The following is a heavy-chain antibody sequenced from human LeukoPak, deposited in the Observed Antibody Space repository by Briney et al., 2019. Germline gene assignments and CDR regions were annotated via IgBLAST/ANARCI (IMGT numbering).Heavy chain of an antibody. D-gene: IGHD4-23*01. CDR2: ISGGGGNT. CDR1: GFTLSSYV. J-gene: IGHJ4*02. V-gene: IGHV3-23*01. Sequence: GGSLRLSCAASGFTLSSYVMTWVRQAPGKGLEWVATISGGGGNTDYADSVKGRFTISRDNSKNTLYLQMNSLRGEDTAVYYCARNRGLGGNSPLGHYFDYWGQGTLVTVSS. CDR3: ARNRGLGGNSPLGHYFDY.